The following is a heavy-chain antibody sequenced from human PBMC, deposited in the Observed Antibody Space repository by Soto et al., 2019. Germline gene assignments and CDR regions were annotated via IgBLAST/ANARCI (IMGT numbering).Heavy chain of an antibody. CDR2: MSHSGGT. CDR3: ARVERGTATTVVDAFDI. V-gene: IGHV4-34*01. D-gene: IGHD1-1*01. J-gene: IGHJ3*02. CDR1: GGFVSSGSYY. Sequence: QVQRQQWGAGLLKPTETLSLTCAVYGGFVSSGSYYWSWIRQPPGKGLEWIGEMSHSGGTHFNPSLKSRVTISVDTSKNQFSPKMSSVTAADTALYYCARVERGTATTVVDAFDIWGPGTMVTVSS.